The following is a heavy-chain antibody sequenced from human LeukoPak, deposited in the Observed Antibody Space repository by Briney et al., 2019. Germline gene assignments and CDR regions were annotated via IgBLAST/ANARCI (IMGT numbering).Heavy chain of an antibody. Sequence: SETLSLTCTVSGGSISSYYWSWIRQPPGKGLEWIGYIYYSGSTYYNPSLKSRVTISVDTSKNQFSLKLSSVTAADTAVYYCARDTGELFDYWGQGTLVTVSS. J-gene: IGHJ4*02. CDR3: ARDTGELFDY. CDR2: IYYSGST. D-gene: IGHD3-10*01. V-gene: IGHV4-59*12. CDR1: GGSISSYY.